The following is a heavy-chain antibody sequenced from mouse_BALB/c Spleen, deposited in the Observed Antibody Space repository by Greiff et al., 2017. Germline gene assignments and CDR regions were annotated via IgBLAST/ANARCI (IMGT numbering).Heavy chain of an antibody. CDR3: ARARDGNYYAMDY. V-gene: IGHV1-4*01. CDR2: INPSSGYT. Sequence: QVQLQQSGAELARPGASVKMSCKASGYTFTSYTMHWVKQRPGQGLEWIGYINPSSGYTNYNQKFKDKATLTADKSSSTAYMQLSSLTSEDSAVYYCARARDGNYYAMDYWGQGTSVTVSS. CDR1: GYTFTSYT. J-gene: IGHJ4*01. D-gene: IGHD2-1*01.